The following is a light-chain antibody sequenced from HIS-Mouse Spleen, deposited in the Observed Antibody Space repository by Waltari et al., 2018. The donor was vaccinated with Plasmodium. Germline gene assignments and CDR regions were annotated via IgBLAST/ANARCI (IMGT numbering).Light chain of an antibody. V-gene: IGLV3-25*03. J-gene: IGLJ3*02. CDR3: QSADSSGTPNWV. Sequence: SYELTQPPSVSVSPGQTARITCSGDALPKQYAYWYQQKPGQAPVLVIYKDSERPSGIPERFSGSSSGKTVTLTSSGVQAEDEADYYCQSADSSGTPNWVFGGGTKLTVL. CDR1: ALPKQY. CDR2: KDS.